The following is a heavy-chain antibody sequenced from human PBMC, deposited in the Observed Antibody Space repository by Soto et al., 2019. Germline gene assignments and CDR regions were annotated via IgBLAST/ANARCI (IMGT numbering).Heavy chain of an antibody. V-gene: IGHV6-1*01. D-gene: IGHD2-21*01. CDR2: TYYRSKWYN. Sequence: PSQTLSLTCAISVDSVSSNSAAWNWIRQSPSRGLEWLGRTYYRSKWYNDYAVSVKSRTTINPDTSKNQFSLQLNSVTPEDTAVYYCAREPDYSGGLRGYYYYMDVWGKGTTVTVSS. CDR3: AREPDYSGGLRGYYYYMDV. J-gene: IGHJ6*03. CDR1: VDSVSSNSAA.